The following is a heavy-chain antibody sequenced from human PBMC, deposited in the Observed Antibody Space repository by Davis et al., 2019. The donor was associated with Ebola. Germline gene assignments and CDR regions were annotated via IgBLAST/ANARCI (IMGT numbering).Heavy chain of an antibody. J-gene: IGHJ3*02. D-gene: IGHD3-10*01. V-gene: IGHV1-18*01. CDR3: ARDLTRFRELPDAFDI. CDR1: GYTFTSYG. CDR2: MNPNSGNT. Sequence: ASVKVSCKASGYTFTSYGISWVRQATGQGLEWMGWMNPNSGNTNYAQKLQGRVTMTTDTSTSTAYMELRSLRSDDTAVYYCARDLTRFRELPDAFDIWGQGTMVTVSS.